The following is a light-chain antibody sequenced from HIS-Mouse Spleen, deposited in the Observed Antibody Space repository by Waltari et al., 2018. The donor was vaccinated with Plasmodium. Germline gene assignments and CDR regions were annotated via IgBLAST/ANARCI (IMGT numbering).Light chain of an antibody. CDR3: CSYAGSYTYV. Sequence: QSALTQPRSVSGSPGQSVTISCTGTSSDVGGYNYVSWYQQQPGKAPKLMIYEGTKRPSGVPDRLSGSKSGNTASLTISGLQAEYEADYYCCSYAGSYTYVFGTGTKVTVL. J-gene: IGLJ1*01. CDR1: SSDVGGYNY. CDR2: EGT. V-gene: IGLV2-11*01.